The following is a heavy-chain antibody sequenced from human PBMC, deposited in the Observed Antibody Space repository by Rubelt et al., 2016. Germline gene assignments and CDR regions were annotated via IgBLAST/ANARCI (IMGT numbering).Heavy chain of an antibody. CDR2: IYYSGST. D-gene: IGHD3-22*01. V-gene: IGHV4-59*01. CDR3: ARDDYYDSSGYYY. CDR1: GGSISSYY. Sequence: QVQLQESGPGLVKPSETLSLTCTVSGGSISSYYWSWIRQPPGKGLEWIGYIYYSGSTNYNPSLKSRVTISVDTSKNQFSLKLSSVTAADTAVYYCARDDYYDSSGYYYWGQGTLVTVSS. J-gene: IGHJ4*02.